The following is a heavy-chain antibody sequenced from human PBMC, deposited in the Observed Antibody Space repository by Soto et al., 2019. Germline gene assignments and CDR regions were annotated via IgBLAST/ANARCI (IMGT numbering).Heavy chain of an antibody. Sequence: PSETLSLTCTVSGGSISDISYCWGWIRQPPGKGLQWIGCMFYSGATYYNPSLKNRVTLSVDTSNNEFSLKLVSATAPDTDVYYCARHKSGSDWLDPWGQGTLVTVSS. J-gene: IGHJ5*02. CDR3: ARHKSGSDWLDP. CDR2: MFYSGAT. V-gene: IGHV4-39*01. D-gene: IGHD2-15*01. CDR1: GGSISDISYC.